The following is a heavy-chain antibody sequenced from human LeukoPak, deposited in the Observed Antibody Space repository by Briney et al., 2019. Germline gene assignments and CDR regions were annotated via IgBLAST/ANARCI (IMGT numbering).Heavy chain of an antibody. J-gene: IGHJ2*01. V-gene: IGHV4-34*01. CDR1: DVSFSDSY. CDR2: INHSGAT. D-gene: IGHD6-13*01. CDR3: ARRRPIAMKGYFNWSFDL. Sequence: ASETLSLTCAVYDVSFSDSYWTWIRQPPGKGLEWVAEINHSGATDYDPALKSRVFISVDPSKKQFSLRLNSVTVADTAVYYCARRRPIAMKGYFNWSFDLWGRGTLVTVSS.